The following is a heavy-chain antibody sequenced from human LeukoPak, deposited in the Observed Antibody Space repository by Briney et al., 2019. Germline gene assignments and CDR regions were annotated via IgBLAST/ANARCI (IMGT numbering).Heavy chain of an antibody. Sequence: GRSLRLSCTASGFTFGDYAVSWVRQAPGKGLESVSAISSNGGSTYYANSVKGRFTISRDNSKNTLYLQMGSLRAEDLAVYYCARDFGLTGKVDYWGQGTLVTVSS. J-gene: IGHJ4*02. V-gene: IGHV3-64*01. CDR1: GFTFGDYA. CDR3: ARDFGLTGKVDY. D-gene: IGHD1-20*01. CDR2: ISSNGGST.